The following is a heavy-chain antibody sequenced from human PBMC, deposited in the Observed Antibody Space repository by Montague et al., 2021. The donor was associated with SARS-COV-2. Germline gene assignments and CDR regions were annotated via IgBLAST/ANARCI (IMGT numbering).Heavy chain of an antibody. J-gene: IGHJ4*02. CDR3: SRTYRGTFDF. V-gene: IGHV4-34*01. CDR2: INHSGTT. D-gene: IGHD1-7*01. Sequence: SETLSLTCAVYGGSFSADYWSWIRQPPGRGLEWMGEINHSGTTNYKSSLESRLSMSVDTSKNQFSLNLSSVTAADTAVYFCSRTYRGTFDFWGQGILVTVSS. CDR1: GGSFSADY.